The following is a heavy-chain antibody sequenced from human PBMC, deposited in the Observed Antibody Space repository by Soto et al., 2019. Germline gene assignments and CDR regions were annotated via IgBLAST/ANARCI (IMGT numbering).Heavy chain of an antibody. CDR2: IYYSGST. D-gene: IGHD2-15*01. V-gene: IGHV4-31*03. J-gene: IGHJ2*01. CDR1: GGSISSGGYY. CDR3: ARYCSGGSCYMDFDL. Sequence: QVQLQESGPGLVKPSQTLSLTCTVSGGSISSGGYYWSWIRQHPGKGLEWIGYIYYSGSTYYNPSLMSRVTISVDTSKNQFALKLSSVTAADTAVYYCARYCSGGSCYMDFDLWGRGTLVTVSS.